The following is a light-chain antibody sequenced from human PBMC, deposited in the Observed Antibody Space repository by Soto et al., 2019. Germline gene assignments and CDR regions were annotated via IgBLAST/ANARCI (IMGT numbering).Light chain of an antibody. J-gene: IGLJ2*01. V-gene: IGLV1-40*01. CDR1: RSNIGAGYD. CDR3: QSYDRSLSVV. CDR2: GNT. Sequence: QSILTQPPSVSGAPGQRVTISCTGSRSNIGAGYDVHWYQQLPGTVPKLLIYGNTNRPSGVPDRFSGSKSGTSASLAITGRQAEDEADYYCQSYDRSLSVVFGGGTKLTVL.